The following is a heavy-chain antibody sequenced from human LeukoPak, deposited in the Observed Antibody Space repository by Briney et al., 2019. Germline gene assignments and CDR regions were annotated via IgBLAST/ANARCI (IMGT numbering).Heavy chain of an antibody. Sequence: GGSLRLSCAASGFTFSSYAMSWVRQAPGKGLDWVSGISGSGGSTYYADSVKGRFTISRDNSKNTLYLQMNSLRAEDTAVYYCAKDHANQLGILDYWGQGTQDTVSS. CDR3: AKDHANQLGILDY. CDR2: ISGSGGST. D-gene: IGHD7-27*01. CDR1: GFTFSSYA. V-gene: IGHV3-23*01. J-gene: IGHJ4*02.